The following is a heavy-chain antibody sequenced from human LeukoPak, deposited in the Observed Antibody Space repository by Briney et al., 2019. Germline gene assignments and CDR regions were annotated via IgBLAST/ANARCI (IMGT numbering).Heavy chain of an antibody. J-gene: IGHJ3*02. CDR1: GYTFTSYD. D-gene: IGHD3-22*01. Sequence: ASVKVSCKASGYTFTSYDINWVRQAPGQGLEWMGIINPSGGSTSYAQKFQGRVTMTRDTSTSTVYMELSSLRSEDTAVYYCARTPYDSSGYYQSGAFDIWGQGTMVTVSS. V-gene: IGHV1-46*01. CDR2: INPSGGST. CDR3: ARTPYDSSGYYQSGAFDI.